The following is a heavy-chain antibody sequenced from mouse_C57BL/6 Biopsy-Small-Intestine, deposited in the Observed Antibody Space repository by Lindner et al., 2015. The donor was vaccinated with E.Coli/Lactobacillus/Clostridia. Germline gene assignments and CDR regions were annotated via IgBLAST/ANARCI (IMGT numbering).Heavy chain of an antibody. V-gene: IGHV5-6*01. J-gene: IGHJ3*01. Sequence: VQLQESGGDLVKPGGSLKLSCAASGFTFSSYGMSWVRQTPDKRLEWVATISSGGSYTYYPDSVKGRFTISRDNAKNTLYLQMSSLKSEDTAMYYCADGYYTWFAYWGQGTLVTVSA. D-gene: IGHD2-3*01. CDR2: ISSGGSYT. CDR1: GFTFSSYG. CDR3: ADGYYTWFAY.